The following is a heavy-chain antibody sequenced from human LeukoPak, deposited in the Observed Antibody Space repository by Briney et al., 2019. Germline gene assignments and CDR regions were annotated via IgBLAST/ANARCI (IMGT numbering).Heavy chain of an antibody. J-gene: IGHJ4*02. V-gene: IGHV3-48*03. Sequence: GGSRRLSCAASGFTFSSYEMNWVRQAPGKGLEWVSYISSSGSTIYYAVSVKGRFTISRDNAKNSLYLQMNSLRAEDTAVYYCAREEAEIIDYWGQGTLVTVSS. CDR1: GFTFSSYE. D-gene: IGHD5-24*01. CDR2: ISSSGSTI. CDR3: AREEAEIIDY.